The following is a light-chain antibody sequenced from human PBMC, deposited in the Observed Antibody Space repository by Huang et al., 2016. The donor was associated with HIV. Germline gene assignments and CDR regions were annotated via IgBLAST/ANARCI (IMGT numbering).Light chain of an antibody. J-gene: IGKJ2*03. Sequence: EIELTQSPATLSVSPGEGATLSCRANQSIATNLAWYHQRPGQAPRILIYDASTRASGLPGRFSGSGSGTEFTLTVSGLHSEDFAIYYCQQYHNWPYSFGQGTKLEIK. CDR1: QSIATN. CDR3: QQYHNWPYS. V-gene: IGKV3-15*01. CDR2: DAS.